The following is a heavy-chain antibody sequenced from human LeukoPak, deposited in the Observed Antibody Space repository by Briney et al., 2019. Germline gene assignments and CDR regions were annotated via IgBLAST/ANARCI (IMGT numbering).Heavy chain of an antibody. D-gene: IGHD3-3*01. Sequence: SETLSLTCAVSGGPISSGGYSWSWIRQPPGKGLEWIGYIYHSGSTSYNPSLKSRVTISIDKSKNQFSLKLSSVTAADTAVYYCARGFFPTFFDYWGQGSLVTVSS. V-gene: IGHV4-30-2*01. CDR2: IYHSGST. J-gene: IGHJ4*02. CDR3: ARGFFPTFFDY. CDR1: GGPISSGGYS.